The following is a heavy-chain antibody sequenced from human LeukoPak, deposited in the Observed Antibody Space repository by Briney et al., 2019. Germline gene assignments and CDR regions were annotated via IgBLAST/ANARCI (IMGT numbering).Heavy chain of an antibody. V-gene: IGHV4-30-4*08. CDR1: GGTISSGDYY. Sequence: PSQTLSLTCTVSGGTISSGDYYWSWLRQPPGKGREWSGYIYYSGSTYYNPSLKSRVTISVDTYKNQFSLKLSSVTAADTAVYYCARLESGNYDFWSGKQSRPYWGQGTLVTVS. J-gene: IGHJ4*02. CDR3: ARLESGNYDFWSGKQSRPY. D-gene: IGHD3-3*01. CDR2: IYYSGST.